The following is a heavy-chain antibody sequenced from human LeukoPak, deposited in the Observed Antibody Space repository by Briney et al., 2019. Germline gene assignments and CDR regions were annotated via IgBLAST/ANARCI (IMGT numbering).Heavy chain of an antibody. Sequence: SETLSLTCTVSNGSINSGNYFWGWIRQPPGKGLEWIGSIYYSGRAYYNPSLKSRVTMSVDTSKNQFSLKLSSVTAADTAVFYCAGGARRITIFGVPMMGHAFDVWGQGTILTVSS. V-gene: IGHV4-39*01. J-gene: IGHJ3*01. CDR1: NGSINSGNYF. CDR3: AGGARRITIFGVPMMGHAFDV. D-gene: IGHD3-3*01. CDR2: IYYSGRA.